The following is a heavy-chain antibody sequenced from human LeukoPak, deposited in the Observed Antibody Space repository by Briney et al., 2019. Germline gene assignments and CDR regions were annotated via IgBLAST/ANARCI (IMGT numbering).Heavy chain of an antibody. V-gene: IGHV4-34*01. CDR1: GFTFSSYA. CDR3: ARVVYYYDSSGYYPYNWFDP. J-gene: IGHJ5*02. CDR2: INHSGST. Sequence: GSLRLSCAASGFTFSSYAMSWIRQPPGKGLEWIGEINHSGSTNYNPSLKSRVTISVDTSKNQFSLKLSSVTAADTAVYYCARVVYYYDSSGYYPYNWFDPWGQGTLVTVSS. D-gene: IGHD3-22*01.